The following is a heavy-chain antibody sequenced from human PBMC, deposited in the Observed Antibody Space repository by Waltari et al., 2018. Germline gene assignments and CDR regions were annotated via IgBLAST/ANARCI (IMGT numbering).Heavy chain of an antibody. V-gene: IGHV1-69*12. CDR3: ARATNILTGYSY. CDR1: EGTFSGYA. Sequence: QVQLVQSGAEVKKPGSSVKVSCKPSEGTFSGYAISWVRQAPAQGLEWMGGIIPIFGTANYAQKFQGRVTITADESTSTAYMELSSLRSEDTAVYYCARATNILTGYSYWGQGTLVTVSS. J-gene: IGHJ4*02. D-gene: IGHD3-9*01. CDR2: IIPIFGTA.